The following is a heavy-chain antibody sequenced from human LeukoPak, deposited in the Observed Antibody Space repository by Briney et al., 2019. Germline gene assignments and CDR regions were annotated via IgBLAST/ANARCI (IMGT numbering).Heavy chain of an antibody. Sequence: GGSLRLSCAASGFTFSSYAMHWVRQAPGKGLEWVAFIRYDGSNKYYADSLKGRFTISRDNARNSLYLQMNSLRAEDTAVYYCARPRGNVEMATIPFDYWGQGTVVTVSS. D-gene: IGHD5-24*01. CDR2: IRYDGSNK. CDR3: ARPRGNVEMATIPFDY. V-gene: IGHV3-30*04. J-gene: IGHJ4*02. CDR1: GFTFSSYA.